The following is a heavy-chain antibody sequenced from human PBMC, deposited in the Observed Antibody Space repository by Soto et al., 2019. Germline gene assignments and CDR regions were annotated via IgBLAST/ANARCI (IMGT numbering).Heavy chain of an antibody. J-gene: IGHJ4*02. V-gene: IGHV4-59*01. CDR3: ARAGVAGDYFDY. Sequence: SETLSLTCTVSGGSISSYYWRWIRQPPGKGLEWIGYIYYSGSTNYNPSLKSRVTISVDTSKNQFSLKLSSETAADTAVYYCARAGVAGDYFDYWGQGTLVTVSS. CDR1: GGSISSYY. D-gene: IGHD6-19*01. CDR2: IYYSGST.